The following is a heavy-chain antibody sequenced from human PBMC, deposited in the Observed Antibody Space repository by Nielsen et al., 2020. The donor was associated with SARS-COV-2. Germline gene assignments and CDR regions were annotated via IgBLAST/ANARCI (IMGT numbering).Heavy chain of an antibody. D-gene: IGHD5-12*01. CDR2: IWYDGSNK. J-gene: IGHJ4*02. CDR1: GFTFSSYG. CDR3: ASRSGYDLPDDY. V-gene: IGHV3-33*01. Sequence: GGSLRLSCAASGFTFSSYGMHWVRQAPGKGLEWVAVIWYDGSNKYYADSVKGRFTISRDNSKNTLYLQMNSLRAEDTAVYYCASRSGYDLPDDYWGQGTLVTVSS.